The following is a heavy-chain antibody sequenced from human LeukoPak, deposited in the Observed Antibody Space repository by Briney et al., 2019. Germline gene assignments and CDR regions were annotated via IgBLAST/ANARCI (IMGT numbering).Heavy chain of an antibody. CDR1: GGTFSSYA. V-gene: IGHV1-69*05. CDR3: ARDLNWGNCGGDSDTYNWFDS. Sequence: SVKVSCKASGGTFSSYAISWVRQAPGQGLEWMGGIIPIFGTANYAQKFQGRVTITTDESTSTAYMELSSLRSEDTAVYYCARDLNWGNCGGDSDTYNWFDSWGQGTLVTVSS. J-gene: IGHJ5*01. CDR2: IIPIFGTA. D-gene: IGHD2-21*02.